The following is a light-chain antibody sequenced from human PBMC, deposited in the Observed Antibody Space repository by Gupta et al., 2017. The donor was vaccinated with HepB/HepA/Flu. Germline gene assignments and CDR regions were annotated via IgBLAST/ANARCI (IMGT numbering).Light chain of an antibody. V-gene: IGKV1-39*01. J-gene: IGKJ2*01. CDR2: AAS. Sequence: DIQMTQSPSSLSASIGDRVTITCRASQSIITYLNWYQQKPGKAPKLLIYAASSLQSGVPSRFSGSGYGTDFTLTISRLQPEDFATYYCQQSFSTPGNTFGQGTKLEIK. CDR1: QSIITY. CDR3: QQSFSTPGNT.